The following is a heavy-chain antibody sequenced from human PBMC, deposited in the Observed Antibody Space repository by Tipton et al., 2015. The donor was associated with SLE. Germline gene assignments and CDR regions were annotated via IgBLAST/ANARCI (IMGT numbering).Heavy chain of an antibody. CDR2: IKEDGSTK. J-gene: IGHJ3*01. CDR1: GFTFGSYW. CDR3: ARNRGSEALDF. V-gene: IGHV3-7*01. D-gene: IGHD3-10*01. Sequence: GSLRLSCAASGFTFGSYWMNWVRQAPGKGLEWVANIKEDGSTKNYGDSVKGRFSISRDKAKNSLFLQLSSLRAEDTAVYYCARNRGSEALDFWGQGTMVTVSS.